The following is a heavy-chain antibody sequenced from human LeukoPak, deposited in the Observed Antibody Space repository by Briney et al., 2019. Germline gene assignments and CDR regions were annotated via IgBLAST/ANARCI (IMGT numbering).Heavy chain of an antibody. Sequence: SETLSLTCAVSGYSISSGYYWGWIRQPPGKGLEWIGSIYHSGSTYYNPSLKSRVTISVDTSKNQFSLELSSVTAADTAVYYCARHSGSSWYPSYYYMDVWGKGTTVTVSS. V-gene: IGHV4-38-2*01. J-gene: IGHJ6*03. CDR3: ARHSGSSWYPSYYYMDV. D-gene: IGHD6-13*01. CDR2: IYHSGST. CDR1: GYSISSGYY.